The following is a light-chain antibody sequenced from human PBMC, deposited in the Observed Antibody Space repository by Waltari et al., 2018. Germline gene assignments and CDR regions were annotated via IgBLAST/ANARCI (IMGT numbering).Light chain of an antibody. J-gene: IGLJ3*02. CDR3: QSYDIINSDWV. CDR1: SGSIASYY. Sequence: NFLLTQPHSVSESPGETITISCTRTSGSIASYYLHWYHQRPGSAPTNVIYDENHRLSGVPDRFSFSIDSSSNPASLSIAGLMTEDEADYYFQSYDIINSDWVFGGGTNVTVL. V-gene: IGLV6-57*03. CDR2: DEN.